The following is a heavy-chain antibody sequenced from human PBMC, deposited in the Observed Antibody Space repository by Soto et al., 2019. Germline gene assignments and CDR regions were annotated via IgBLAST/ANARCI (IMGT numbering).Heavy chain of an antibody. Sequence: GGSLRLSCAASGFTFSSYSMNWVRQAPGKXLEWVSSISSSSSYIYYADSVKGRFTISRDNAKNSLYLQMNSLRAEDTAVYYCAREAHPYYDFWSGSPYGMDVWGQGTTVTVSS. D-gene: IGHD3-3*01. CDR3: AREAHPYYDFWSGSPYGMDV. CDR2: ISSSSSYI. V-gene: IGHV3-21*01. CDR1: GFTFSSYS. J-gene: IGHJ6*02.